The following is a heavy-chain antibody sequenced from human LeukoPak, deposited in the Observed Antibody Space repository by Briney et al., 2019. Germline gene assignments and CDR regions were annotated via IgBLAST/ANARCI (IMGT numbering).Heavy chain of an antibody. D-gene: IGHD3-10*01. CDR2: INPSGGGT. CDR1: EYTFTNYY. Sequence: ASVKVSCKASEYTFTNYYMHWVRQAPGQGLEWMGIINPSGGGTSYAQKFQGRLTMTRDTSTTTVYMELSSLRAEDTAVYYCAKVTYGSGTYGAFDSWGQGTLVTVSS. CDR3: AKVTYGSGTYGAFDS. J-gene: IGHJ4*02. V-gene: IGHV1-46*01.